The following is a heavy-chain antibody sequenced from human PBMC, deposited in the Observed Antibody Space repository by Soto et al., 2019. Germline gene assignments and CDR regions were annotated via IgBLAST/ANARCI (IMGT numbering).Heavy chain of an antibody. J-gene: IGHJ4*02. V-gene: IGHV2-5*02. Sequence: QITLKVSGPTLVKPTQTLTLTCTFSGFSLSTSGVGVGWIRQPPGKALEWLALIYWDDDKRYSPSLKNRLTITTDTSKTHVLLTMTHIDPVDAATYSCARTTGYRSGWYGARRRFFFDYWGQGTLVTVSS. CDR1: GFSLSTSGVG. D-gene: IGHD6-19*01. CDR2: IYWDDDK. CDR3: ARTTGYRSGWYGARRRFFFDY.